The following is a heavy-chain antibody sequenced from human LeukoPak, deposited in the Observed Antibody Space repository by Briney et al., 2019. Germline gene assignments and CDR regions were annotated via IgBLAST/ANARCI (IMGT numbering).Heavy chain of an antibody. V-gene: IGHV3-66*01. CDR3: ARDLRYSCSGGSCYPGGFDY. J-gene: IGHJ4*02. CDR1: GFTVSSNY. Sequence: GGSLRLSCAASGFTVSSNYMSWVRQAPGKGLEWVSVIYSGGSTYYADSVKGRFTISRDNSKNTLYLQMNSLRAEDTAVYYCARDLRYSCSGGSCYPGGFDYWGQGTLVTVSS. D-gene: IGHD2-15*01. CDR2: IYSGGST.